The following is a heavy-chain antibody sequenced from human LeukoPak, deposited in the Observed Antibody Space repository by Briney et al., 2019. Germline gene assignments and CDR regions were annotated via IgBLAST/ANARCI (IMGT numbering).Heavy chain of an antibody. D-gene: IGHD2-2*03. V-gene: IGHV3-23*01. CDR1: GFTFNSYA. CDR3: AKDNGYCTSTSCFLEY. J-gene: IGHJ4*02. CDR2: ISDSGGST. Sequence: GGSLRLSCVASGFTFNSYAMSWVREAPGKGLEWVSAISDSGGSTYYADYVKGRFTISRDNSKSTLYLQMNSLGAEDTALYYCAKDNGYCTSTSCFLEYWGQGTLVTVSS.